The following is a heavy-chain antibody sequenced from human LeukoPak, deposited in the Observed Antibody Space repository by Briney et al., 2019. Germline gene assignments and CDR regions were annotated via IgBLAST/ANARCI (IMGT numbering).Heavy chain of an antibody. Sequence: GASVKVSCKASGYTFTAYYMHWVRQAPGQGREWMGIINPSGGSTSYAQKFQGRVTMTSDMSTSTVYMELSSLRSEDTAVYYCAREPYYYDSSGLGAFDIWGQGTMVTVSS. V-gene: IGHV1-46*01. CDR2: INPSGGST. J-gene: IGHJ3*02. CDR1: GYTFTAYY. CDR3: AREPYYYDSSGLGAFDI. D-gene: IGHD3-22*01.